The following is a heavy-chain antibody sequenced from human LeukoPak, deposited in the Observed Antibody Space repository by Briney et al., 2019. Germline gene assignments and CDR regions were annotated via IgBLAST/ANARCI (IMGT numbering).Heavy chain of an antibody. Sequence: GESLKISCWGSGYSFTSYWIGWVRQMPGKGLEWMGVIYPGDSDTIYSPSFQGQVTISADKSIITAYLQWSSLKASDTAMYYCARRLMYYYDSSGYDVAFDIWGQGTMATVSS. CDR1: GYSFTSYW. D-gene: IGHD3-22*01. CDR3: ARRLMYYYDSSGYDVAFDI. V-gene: IGHV5-51*01. J-gene: IGHJ3*02. CDR2: IYPGDSDT.